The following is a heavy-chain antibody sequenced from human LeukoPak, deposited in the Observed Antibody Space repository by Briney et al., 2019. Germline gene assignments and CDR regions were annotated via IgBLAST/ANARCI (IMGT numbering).Heavy chain of an antibody. CDR2: FDPEDGET. CDR1: GYTLTELS. J-gene: IGHJ4*02. Sequence: GASVKVSCKVSGYTLTELSMHWVRQAPGKGLEWMGGFDPEDGETIYAQKFQGRVTMTEDTSTDTAYMELSSLRSEDTAVYYCATGFPGYYGSGSYYPFDYWGQGTLVTVSS. V-gene: IGHV1-24*01. D-gene: IGHD3-10*01. CDR3: ATGFPGYYGSGSYYPFDY.